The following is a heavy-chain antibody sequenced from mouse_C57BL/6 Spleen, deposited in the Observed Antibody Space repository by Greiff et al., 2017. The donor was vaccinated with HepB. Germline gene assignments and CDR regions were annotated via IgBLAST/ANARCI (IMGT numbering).Heavy chain of an antibody. CDR1: GYSFTDYN. D-gene: IGHD1-1*01. J-gene: IGHJ4*01. CDR3: ARGDGSSYGYAMDY. CDR2: INPNYGTT. Sequence: VQLKESGPELVKPGASVKISCKASGYSFTDYNMNWVKQSNGKSLEWIGVINPNYGTTSYNQKFKGKATLTVDQSSSTAYMQLNSLTSEDSAVYYCARGDGSSYGYAMDYWGQGTSVTVSS. V-gene: IGHV1-39*01.